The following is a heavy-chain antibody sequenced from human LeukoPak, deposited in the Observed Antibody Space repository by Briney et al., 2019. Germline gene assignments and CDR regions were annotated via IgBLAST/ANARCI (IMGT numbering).Heavy chain of an antibody. CDR3: ARERIAVAGTEYDAFDI. D-gene: IGHD6-19*01. J-gene: IGHJ3*02. CDR2: IYSGGST. V-gene: IGHV3-53*01. CDR1: GFTASSNY. Sequence: PGGSLRLSCAASGFTASSNYMSWVRQAPGKGLEWVSVIYSGGSTYYADSVKGRFTISRDNSKNTLYLQMNSLRAEDTAVYYCARERIAVAGTEYDAFDIWGQGTMVTVSS.